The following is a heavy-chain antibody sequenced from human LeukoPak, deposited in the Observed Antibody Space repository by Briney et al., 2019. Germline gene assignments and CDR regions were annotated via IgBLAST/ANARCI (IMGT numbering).Heavy chain of an antibody. Sequence: GASVKVSCKASGYTFTSYYMHWVRQAPGQGPEWMGIIYTSDGSARYAQKFQGRVTMTRDTSTGTVYMELSSLRSEDTAVYYCARAIAAAGAQHFQHWGQGTLVSASS. CDR1: GYTFTSYY. J-gene: IGHJ1*01. D-gene: IGHD6-13*01. CDR2: IYTSDGSA. V-gene: IGHV1-46*01. CDR3: ARAIAAAGAQHFQH.